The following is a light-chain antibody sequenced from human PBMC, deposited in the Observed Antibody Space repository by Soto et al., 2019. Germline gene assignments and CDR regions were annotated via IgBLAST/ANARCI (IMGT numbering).Light chain of an antibody. Sequence: DVVMTQSPLSLPVTLGQPASISCRSSRSLVYSDGNAYLNWFQQRPGQSPRRLIYKASNRDSGVPDRFSGRGSGTDFPRQISRVEAEDVAVYYCMQATPWPPTFGRGTRVEIK. J-gene: IGKJ1*01. CDR3: MQATPWPPT. CDR2: KAS. CDR1: RSLVYSDGNAY. V-gene: IGKV2-30*01.